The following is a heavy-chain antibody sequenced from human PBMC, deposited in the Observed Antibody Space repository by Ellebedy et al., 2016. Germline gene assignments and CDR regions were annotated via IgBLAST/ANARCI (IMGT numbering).Heavy chain of an antibody. Sequence: GGSLRLXXAVSGFTLSSHWMHWVRQAPGKGLVWVSRISTDGSSTNYADSVKGRFTISRDNAKNTLYLQMNSLRAEDTAVYYCARGNRRGVPIDYWGQGTLVTVSS. CDR1: GFTLSSHW. D-gene: IGHD3-10*01. CDR2: ISTDGSST. J-gene: IGHJ4*02. V-gene: IGHV3-74*01. CDR3: ARGNRRGVPIDY.